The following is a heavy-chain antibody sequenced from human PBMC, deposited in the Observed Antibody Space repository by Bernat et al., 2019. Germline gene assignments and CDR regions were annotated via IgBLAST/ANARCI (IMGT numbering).Heavy chain of an antibody. CDR2: ISSSSSYI. J-gene: IGHJ4*02. CDR3: ARAGATKSLDY. CDR1: GFTFSSYS. Sequence: EMQLVESGGGLVQPGGSLRLSCAASGFTFSSYSMNWVRQAPGKGLEWVSSISSSSSYIYYADSVKGRFTISRDNAKNSLYLQMNSLRAEDTAVYYCARAGATKSLDYWGQGTLVTVSS. D-gene: IGHD1-26*01. V-gene: IGHV3-21*01.